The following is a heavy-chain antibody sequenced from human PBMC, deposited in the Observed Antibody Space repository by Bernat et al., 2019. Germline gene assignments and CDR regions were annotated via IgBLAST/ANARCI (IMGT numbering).Heavy chain of an antibody. D-gene: IGHD2-15*01. CDR2: ISTSSYYT. V-gene: IGHV3-11*05. CDR1: GFTFTDYY. J-gene: IGHJ4*02. Sequence: QVQLVESGGGLVKPGGSLRLSCAASGFTFTDYYMSWVRQAPGKGLEWVSYISTSSYYTNYADSVKGRFTISRDNAKNSIYLQMDSLRPEDTAVYYCATYCRGGNCYFDYWGQGTLATVSS. CDR3: ATYCRGGNCYFDY.